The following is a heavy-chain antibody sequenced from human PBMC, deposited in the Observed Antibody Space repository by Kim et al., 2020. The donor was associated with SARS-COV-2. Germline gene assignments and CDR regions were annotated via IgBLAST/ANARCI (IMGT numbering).Heavy chain of an antibody. J-gene: IGHJ6*03. CDR1: GYTFSNYD. CDR3: ARGGLRHDFWSGYYRYYYMDV. Sequence: ASVKVSCRASGYTFSNYDINWVRQAPGQGLEWMGWMNPDSGNVGYAPKFRGRVTMTGDTSKSIAYMELNSLRSDDTAVYYCARGGLRHDFWSGYYRYYYMDVWGKGTTVIVSS. V-gene: IGHV1-8*01. CDR2: MNPDSGNV. D-gene: IGHD3-3*01.